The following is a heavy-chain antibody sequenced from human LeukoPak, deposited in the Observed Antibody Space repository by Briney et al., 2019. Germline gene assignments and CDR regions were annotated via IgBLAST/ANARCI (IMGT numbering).Heavy chain of an antibody. CDR3: ALGIAVAEFDP. CDR1: GYTFTSYY. Sequence: ASVKVSCKASGYTFTSYYMHWVRQAPGQGLEWMGIINPSGGSTSYAQKFQGRVTMTRDMSTSTVYMELSSLRSEDTAVYYCALGIAVAEFDPWGQGTLVTVSS. V-gene: IGHV1-46*01. D-gene: IGHD6-19*01. CDR2: INPSGGST. J-gene: IGHJ5*02.